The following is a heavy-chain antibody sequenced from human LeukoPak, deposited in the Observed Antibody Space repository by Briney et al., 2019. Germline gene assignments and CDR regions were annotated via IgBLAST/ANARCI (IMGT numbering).Heavy chain of an antibody. CDR3: AKWKYSNSGIDDY. J-gene: IGHJ4*02. Sequence: GGSLRLSCAASGFTFSAYAMTWVRQAPGKGLEWVSVISGNGGSTYYADSVKGRFTISRDNSKNTLFLQMSSLRAEDTAVYYCAKWKYSNSGIDDYWGQGTLVTVSS. CDR1: GFTFSAYA. D-gene: IGHD6-6*01. V-gene: IGHV3-23*01. CDR2: ISGNGGST.